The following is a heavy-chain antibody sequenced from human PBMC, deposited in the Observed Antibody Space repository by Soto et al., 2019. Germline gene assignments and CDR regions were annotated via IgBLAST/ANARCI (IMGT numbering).Heavy chain of an antibody. Sequence: QVQLVESGGGVVQPGRSLRLSCAASGFTFSSYGMHWVHQAPGKGLEWVAVIWYDGSKKYNADSVKGRFTISRDNSKNTLYLQMNSLRAEDTAVYYCARDPDSGYDYYYYMDVWGKGTTVTVSS. J-gene: IGHJ6*03. D-gene: IGHD5-12*01. CDR2: IWYDGSKK. CDR1: GFTFSSYG. CDR3: ARDPDSGYDYYYYMDV. V-gene: IGHV3-33*01.